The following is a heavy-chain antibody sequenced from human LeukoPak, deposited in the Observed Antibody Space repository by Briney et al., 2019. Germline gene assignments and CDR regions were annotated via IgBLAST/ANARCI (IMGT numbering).Heavy chain of an antibody. CDR3: ARAEDQGRYFDWLPGFDP. V-gene: IGHV1-2*06. D-gene: IGHD3-9*01. CDR2: INPNSGGT. J-gene: IGHJ5*02. CDR1: GYTFTGYY. Sequence: ASVKVSCKASGYTFTGYYMHWVRQAPGQGLEWMGRINPNSGGTNYAQKFQGRATMTRDTSISTAYMELSKLRSDDTAVYYCARAEDQGRYFDWLPGFDPWGQGTLVTVSS.